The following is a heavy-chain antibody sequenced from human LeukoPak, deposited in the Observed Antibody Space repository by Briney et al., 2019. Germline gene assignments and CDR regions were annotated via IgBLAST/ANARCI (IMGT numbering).Heavy chain of an antibody. CDR3: ASLNYYDSSGYYPDNWFDP. CDR1: GGSISSGGYY. D-gene: IGHD3-22*01. J-gene: IGHJ5*02. V-gene: IGHV4-31*03. CDR2: IYYSRST. Sequence: SETLSLTCTVSGGSISSGGYYWSWIRQHPGKGLEWIGYIYYSRSTYYNPSLKSRVTISVDTSKNQFSLKLSSVTAADTAVYYCASLNYYDSSGYYPDNWFDPWGQGTLVTVSS.